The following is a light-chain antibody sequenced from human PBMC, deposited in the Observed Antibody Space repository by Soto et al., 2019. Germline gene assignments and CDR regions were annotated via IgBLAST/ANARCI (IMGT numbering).Light chain of an antibody. J-gene: IGKJ2*01. CDR2: DAS. CDR1: QSVSNY. CDR3: QQRSNWPMYT. Sequence: EIVLTQSPATLSLSPGERATLSCRASQSVSNYLAWYQQKPGQAPRLLIYDASNRATGIPARFSGSGSGTDFTLTISSLEPEDLAVYYCQQRSNWPMYTFGQGTKLDIK. V-gene: IGKV3-11*01.